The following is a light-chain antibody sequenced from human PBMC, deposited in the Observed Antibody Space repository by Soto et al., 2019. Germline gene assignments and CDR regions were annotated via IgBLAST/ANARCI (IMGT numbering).Light chain of an antibody. Sequence: EIVMTQSPATLSGSPLEIATLSFMASQSVSSNYLAWYQQKPGQAPRLLIYDASSRATGIPDRFSGSGSGTDFTLTISRLEPEDFAVYYCQQYGGSPRTFGQGTKVDI. CDR3: QQYGGSPRT. V-gene: IGKV3-20*01. CDR1: QSVSSNY. CDR2: DAS. J-gene: IGKJ1*01.